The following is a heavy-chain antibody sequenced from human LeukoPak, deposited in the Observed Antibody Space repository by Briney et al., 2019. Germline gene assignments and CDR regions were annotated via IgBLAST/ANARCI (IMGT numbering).Heavy chain of an antibody. CDR2: ISYDGSNK. D-gene: IGHD5-12*01. CDR3: ARETVATAGDYYYGMDV. Sequence: PGGSLRLSCAASGFTFSSYGMHWVRQAPGKGLECLVVISYDGSNKYYADSVKGRFTISRDNAKNSLYLQMNSLRAEDTAVYYCARETVATAGDYYYGMDVWGQGTTVTVSS. CDR1: GFTFSSYG. J-gene: IGHJ6*02. V-gene: IGHV3-30*03.